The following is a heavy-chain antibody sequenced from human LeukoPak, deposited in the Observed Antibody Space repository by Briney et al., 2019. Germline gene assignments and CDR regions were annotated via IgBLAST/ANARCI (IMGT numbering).Heavy chain of an antibody. V-gene: IGHV4-59*12. Sequence: PSETLSLTCTVSGGSISSYYWSWIRQPPGKGLEWIGYIYYSGSTYYNPSLKSRVTLSVGTSKNQFSLKLSSVTAADTAVYYCARDHPVVATFDYWGQGTLVTVSS. D-gene: IGHD2-15*01. CDR2: IYYSGST. CDR3: ARDHPVVATFDY. J-gene: IGHJ4*02. CDR1: GGSISSYY.